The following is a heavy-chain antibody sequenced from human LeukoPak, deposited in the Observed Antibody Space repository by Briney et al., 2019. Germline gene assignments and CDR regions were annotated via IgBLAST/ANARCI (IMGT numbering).Heavy chain of an antibody. D-gene: IGHD6-13*01. J-gene: IGHJ4*02. V-gene: IGHV4-59*01. CDR1: GGSISSYY. CDR3: ARHIKSGYSRSWSSFDY. Sequence: SETLSLTCTVSGGSISSYYWSWIRQPPGKGLEWIGYIYYSGSTNSNPSLKSRVTISVDTSKNQFSLKLNSVTAADTAVYYCARHIKSGYSRSWSSFDYWGQGALVTVSS. CDR2: IYYSGST.